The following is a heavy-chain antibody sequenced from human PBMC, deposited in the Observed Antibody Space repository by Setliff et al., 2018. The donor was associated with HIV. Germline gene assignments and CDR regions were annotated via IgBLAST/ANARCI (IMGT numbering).Heavy chain of an antibody. D-gene: IGHD3-16*01. V-gene: IGHV1-69-2*01. Sequence: ASVKVSCKASGYTFTSYGISWVRQAPGKGLEWMGLIDPDRGDTVYAEKFQGRVTITADRSKDIAYMKLSSLRSEDTAMYYCAWGTQRPIDSWGQGTLVTVSS. CDR2: IDPDRGDT. J-gene: IGHJ4*02. CDR1: GYTFTSYG. CDR3: AWGTQRPIDS.